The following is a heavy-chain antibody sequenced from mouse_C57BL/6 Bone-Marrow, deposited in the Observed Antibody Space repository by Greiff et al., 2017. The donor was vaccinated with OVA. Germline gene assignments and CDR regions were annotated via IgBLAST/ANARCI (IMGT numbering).Heavy chain of an antibody. CDR2: ISSGGSYT. CDR3: ARVLWSFAY. V-gene: IGHV5-6*01. J-gene: IGHJ3*01. Sequence: EVKLVESGGDLVKPGGSLKLSCAASGFTFSSYGMSWVRQTPDKRLEWVATISSGGSYTYYPDSVKGRFTISRDNAKNTLYLQMSSLKSEDTAMYYCARVLWSFAYWGQGTLVTVSA. CDR1: GFTFSSYG. D-gene: IGHD1-1*02.